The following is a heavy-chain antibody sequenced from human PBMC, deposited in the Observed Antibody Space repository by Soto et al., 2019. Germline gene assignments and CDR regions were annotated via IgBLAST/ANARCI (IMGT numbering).Heavy chain of an antibody. CDR1: GYTLTELS. V-gene: IGHV1-24*01. Sequence: VASVKVSCKVSGYTLTELSIHWVRQAPGEGLEWMGGFDLENGETIYAQRFQGRVTMTEESSADTPYMELSSLRSEDTAVYYCAIPVPRSNQFDHWGQGTMATVSS. D-gene: IGHD6-13*01. CDR3: AIPVPRSNQFDH. CDR2: FDLENGET. J-gene: IGHJ4*02.